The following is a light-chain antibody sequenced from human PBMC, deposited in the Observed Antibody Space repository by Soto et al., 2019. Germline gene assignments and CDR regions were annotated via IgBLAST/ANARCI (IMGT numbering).Light chain of an antibody. CDR1: RDIDDY. Sequence: DIQMTQSPPSLSASVGDRVTITCRASRDIDDYLAWYQHIAGKAPKLLIYDAFSLQPGVPSRFSGSGSGTYFTLTVNSLQPEDVATYYCQKYNKAPWTFGQVTKV. CDR2: DAF. CDR3: QKYNKAPWT. V-gene: IGKV1-27*01. J-gene: IGKJ1*01.